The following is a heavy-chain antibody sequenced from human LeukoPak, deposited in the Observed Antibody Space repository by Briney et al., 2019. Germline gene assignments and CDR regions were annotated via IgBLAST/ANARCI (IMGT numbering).Heavy chain of an antibody. CDR3: ARPMIAGNYYGMDV. D-gene: IGHD3-22*01. CDR2: IYYSGST. CDR1: GSSISSHY. J-gene: IGHJ6*02. Sequence: PSETLSLTCTVSGSSISSHYWSWIRQPPGKGLEWIGYIYYSGSTNYNPSLKSRVTISVDTSKNQFSLKLSSVTAADTAVYYCARPMIAGNYYGMDVWGQGTTVTVSS. V-gene: IGHV4-59*11.